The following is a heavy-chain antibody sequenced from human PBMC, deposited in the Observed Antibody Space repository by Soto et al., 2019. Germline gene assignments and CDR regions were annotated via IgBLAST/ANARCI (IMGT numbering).Heavy chain of an antibody. Sequence: QVQLVQSGAEVKKPGASVKVSCKASGYTFTSYGISWVRQAPGQGLEWMGWISAYNGNTNYAQKLQGRVTMTTDTSTSTAYMELRSLRSDDTAVYYWARGPLYYDILTGYSLYGMDVWGQGTTVTVSS. D-gene: IGHD3-9*01. CDR3: ARGPLYYDILTGYSLYGMDV. CDR2: ISAYNGNT. CDR1: GYTFTSYG. J-gene: IGHJ6*02. V-gene: IGHV1-18*01.